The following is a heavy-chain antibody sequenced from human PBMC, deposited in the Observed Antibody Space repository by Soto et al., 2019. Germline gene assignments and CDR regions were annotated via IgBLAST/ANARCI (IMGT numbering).Heavy chain of an antibody. CDR1: GGTFSSYT. Sequence: QVQLVQSGAEVKKPGSSVKVSCKASGGTFSSYTISWVRQAPGQGLEWMGRIIPILGIANYAQKFQGRVTITADKSTSTSYMELSSLRSGDTAVYYCAREAYGSGSGDYYYYGMDVWGQGTTVTVSS. V-gene: IGHV1-69*02. CDR2: IIPILGIA. D-gene: IGHD3-10*01. J-gene: IGHJ6*02. CDR3: AREAYGSGSGDYYYYGMDV.